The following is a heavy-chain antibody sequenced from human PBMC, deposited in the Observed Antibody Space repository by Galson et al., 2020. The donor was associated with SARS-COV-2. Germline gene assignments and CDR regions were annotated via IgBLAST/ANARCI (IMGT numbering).Heavy chain of an antibody. CDR3: ATTTTGPYCGMDV. V-gene: IGHV5-51*01. Sequence: GESLKISCKGSGYRFTSNLIGWVRQMPGKGLEWMGVIYPDDSHTRYSPSLQGQVTISVDKSISTAYLQWSSLKTSDSAMYFCATTTTGPYCGMDVWGQGTTVTVSS. J-gene: IGHJ6*02. CDR1: GYRFTSNL. CDR2: IYPDDSHT. D-gene: IGHD4-17*01.